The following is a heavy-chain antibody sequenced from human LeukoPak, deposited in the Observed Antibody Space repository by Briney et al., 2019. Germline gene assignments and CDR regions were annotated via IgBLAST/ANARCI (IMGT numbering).Heavy chain of an antibody. D-gene: IGHD4-17*01. J-gene: IGHJ3*01. CDR3: GRDPNGDYVGAFDF. CDR1: GFTFSNYA. Sequence: HPGGSLRLSCAASGFTFSNYAMTWVRLAPGKGLEWVSSITGGGGTSYAHSVRGRFTMSRDNFKNTLYLQMNSLRAGDTAIYYCGRDPNGDYVGAFDFWGRGTFVTVSS. CDR2: ITGGGGT. V-gene: IGHV3-23*01.